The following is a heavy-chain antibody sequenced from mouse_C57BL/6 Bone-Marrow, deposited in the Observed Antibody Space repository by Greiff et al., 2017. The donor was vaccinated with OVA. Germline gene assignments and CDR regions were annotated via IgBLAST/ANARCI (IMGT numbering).Heavy chain of an antibody. D-gene: IGHD1-1*01. V-gene: IGHV1-78*01. CDR1: GYTFTDHT. Sequence: QVQLQQSDAELVKPGASVKISCKVSGYTFTDHTIHWMKQRPEQGLEWIGYIYPRDGSTKYNEKFKGKATLTADKSSSTAYMQLNSLTSEDSAVYFCARRGFITTVGPHYFDYWGQGTTLTVSS. CDR2: IYPRDGST. CDR3: ARRGFITTVGPHYFDY. J-gene: IGHJ2*01.